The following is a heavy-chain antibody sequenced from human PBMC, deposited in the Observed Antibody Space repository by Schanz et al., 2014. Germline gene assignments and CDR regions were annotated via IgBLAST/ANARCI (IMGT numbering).Heavy chain of an antibody. CDR3: AKDRGGDYEVSYYYGMDV. D-gene: IGHD4-17*01. V-gene: IGHV3-30*18. CDR2: ISYDGNEK. Sequence: VLLVESGGGLVTPGESLRLSCAASGFTFSSYSMNWVRQAPGKGLEWVAFISYDGNEKHYPDSVKGRFTISRDNSNNTLSLQMNSLRNEDTAVYYCAKDRGGDYEVSYYYGMDVWGQGTTVTVSS. J-gene: IGHJ6*02. CDR1: GFTFSSYS.